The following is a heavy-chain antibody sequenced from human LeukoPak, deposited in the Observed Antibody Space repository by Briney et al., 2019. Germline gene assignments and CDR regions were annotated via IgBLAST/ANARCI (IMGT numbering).Heavy chain of an antibody. CDR1: GGTFTFGTAG. J-gene: IGHJ6*03. CDR3: ARAYIVNTNGDNVYYYMDV. Sequence: SVNVSCKASGGTFTFGTAGVTWVRQASGQRLEWLGGIIPLFDSPHYAPNFQGRLTITADRFSGVAYMDLSSLSSEDTAVYYCARAYIVNTNGDNVYYYMDVWGTGTTVTVSS. V-gene: IGHV1-69*06. D-gene: IGHD5-24*01. CDR2: IIPLFDSP.